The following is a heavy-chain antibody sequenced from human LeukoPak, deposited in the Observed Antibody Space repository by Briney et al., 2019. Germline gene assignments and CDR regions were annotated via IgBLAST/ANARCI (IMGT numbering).Heavy chain of an antibody. CDR1: GFTFSSYV. CDR3: AKRVSGTTFY. Sequence: GGSLRLSCAASGFTFSSYVMSWVRQAPGKGLEWVSAISGSGATTYYADSVKGRFTISRDSSKNTLYLHMNSLRAEDTAVYYCAKRVSGTTFYWGQGTLVTVSS. D-gene: IGHD1-1*01. CDR2: ISGSGATT. J-gene: IGHJ4*02. V-gene: IGHV3-23*01.